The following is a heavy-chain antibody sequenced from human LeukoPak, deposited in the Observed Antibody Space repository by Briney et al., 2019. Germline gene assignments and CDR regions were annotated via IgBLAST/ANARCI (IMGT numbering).Heavy chain of an antibody. V-gene: IGHV3-33*01. Sequence: RGSLRLSSAASGFTFSSYGMHWVRQAPGKGLEWVAVIWYDGSNKYYADSVKGRFTISRDNSKNTLYLQMNSLRAEDTAVYYCASTTRYSSGWYLPTTFDYWGQGTLVTVSS. CDR3: ASTTRYSSGWYLPTTFDY. CDR1: GFTFSSYG. CDR2: IWYDGSNK. D-gene: IGHD6-19*01. J-gene: IGHJ4*02.